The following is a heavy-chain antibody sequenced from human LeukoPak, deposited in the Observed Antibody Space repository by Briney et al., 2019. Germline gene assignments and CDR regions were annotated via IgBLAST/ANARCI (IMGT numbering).Heavy chain of an antibody. CDR3: AKGGRGYGSGINFDY. D-gene: IGHD3-10*01. Sequence: SGGSLRLSCAASGFTFSSYGMHWVRQAPGKGLEWVAFIRYDGSNKYYADSVKGRFTISRDNSKNTLYLQMNSLRAEDTAVYYCAKGGRGYGSGINFDYWGQGTLVTVSS. CDR2: IRYDGSNK. J-gene: IGHJ4*02. V-gene: IGHV3-30*02. CDR1: GFTFSSYG.